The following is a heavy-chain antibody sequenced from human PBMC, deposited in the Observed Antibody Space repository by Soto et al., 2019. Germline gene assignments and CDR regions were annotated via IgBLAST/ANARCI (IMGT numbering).Heavy chain of an antibody. J-gene: IGHJ2*01. CDR2: ISYDGNKK. CDR3: ARDARTTVTTRGVWYFDL. V-gene: IGHV3-30*04. CDR1: GFTFSRYA. D-gene: IGHD4-17*01. Sequence: QVQLVQSGGGVVQPGGSLRLSCAASGFTFSRYAMHWVRQAPGTGLEWVALISYDGNKKYSADSVKGRFTISRDNSKNTLYLQMNSLRTEDTAVYYCARDARTTVTTRGVWYFDLWGRGTLVTVSS.